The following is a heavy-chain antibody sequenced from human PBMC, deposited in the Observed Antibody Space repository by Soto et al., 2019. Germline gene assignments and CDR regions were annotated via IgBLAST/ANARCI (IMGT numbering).Heavy chain of an antibody. CDR1: GFNIKSFG. CDR2: ISYDGKEK. CDR3: AKDLSYGTDWPYFDR. V-gene: IGHV3-30*18. J-gene: IGHJ4*02. D-gene: IGHD3-16*01. Sequence: ESGGGVVQPGRSLRLSCAASGFNIKSFGMHWVRQAPGKGLEWIAFISYDGKEKQYADSVKGRFTVSTDNSNTLFLQMDGLRGEDTAVYFCAKDLSYGTDWPYFDRRGQGTLVIVSS.